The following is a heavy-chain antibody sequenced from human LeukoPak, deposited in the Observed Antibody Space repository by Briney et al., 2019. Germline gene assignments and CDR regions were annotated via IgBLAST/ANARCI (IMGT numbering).Heavy chain of an antibody. CDR2: IKQDGSEK. Sequence: GGSLRLSCAASGFTFGTYWMSWVRQAPGKGLEWVASIKQDGSEKYYVDSVKGRFTISRDNAKNSLYLQMNSLRAEDTAVYYCARENHGSFDYWGQGSLVTVSS. D-gene: IGHD1-14*01. J-gene: IGHJ4*02. V-gene: IGHV3-7*01. CDR1: GFTFGTYW. CDR3: ARENHGSFDY.